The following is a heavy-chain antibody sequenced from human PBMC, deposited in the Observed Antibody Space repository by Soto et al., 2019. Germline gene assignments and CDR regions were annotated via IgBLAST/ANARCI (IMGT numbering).Heavy chain of an antibody. V-gene: IGHV3-30*18. J-gene: IGHJ4*02. CDR3: AKDMSSGCLDY. D-gene: IGHD6-19*01. CDR1: GFPFSSYG. Sequence: GGSLRLSCAASGFPFSSYGMHWVRQAPGKGLEWVAVISYDGSNKYYADSVKGRFTISRDNSKNTLYLQMNSLRAEDTAVYYCAKDMSSGCLDYWGQGTLVTVSS. CDR2: ISYDGSNK.